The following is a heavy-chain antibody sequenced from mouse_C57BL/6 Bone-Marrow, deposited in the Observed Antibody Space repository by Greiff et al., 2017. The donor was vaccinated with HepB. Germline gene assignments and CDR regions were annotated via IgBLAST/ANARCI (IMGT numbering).Heavy chain of an antibody. CDR1: GYTFTSYW. CDR3: ARANPQLRYYFDY. D-gene: IGHD1-1*01. CDR2: INPSNGGT. Sequence: QVQLQQPGTELVKPGASVKLSCKASGYTFTSYWMHWVKQRPGQGLEWIGNINPSNGGTNYNEKFKSKATLTVDKSSSPAYMQLSSLTSEDSAVYYCARANPQLRYYFDYWGQGTTLTVSS. J-gene: IGHJ2*01. V-gene: IGHV1-53*01.